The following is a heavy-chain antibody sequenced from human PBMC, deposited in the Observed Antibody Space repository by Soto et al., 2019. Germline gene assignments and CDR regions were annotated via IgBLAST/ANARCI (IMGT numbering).Heavy chain of an antibody. CDR1: GGSVSSGSYY. Sequence: TSETLSLTCTVSGGSVSSGSYYWSWIRQPPGKGLEWIGYIYYSGSTNYNPSLKSRVTISVDTSKNQFSLKLSSVTAADTAVYYCARAPQWLAPDYWGQGTLVTVSS. D-gene: IGHD6-19*01. V-gene: IGHV4-61*01. J-gene: IGHJ4*02. CDR2: IYYSGST. CDR3: ARAPQWLAPDY.